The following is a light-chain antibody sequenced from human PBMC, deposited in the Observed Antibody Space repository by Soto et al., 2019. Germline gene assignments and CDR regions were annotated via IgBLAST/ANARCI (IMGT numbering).Light chain of an antibody. CDR3: SSYTSSSPVV. CDR1: SSDVGGYNY. J-gene: IGLJ2*01. V-gene: IGLV2-14*01. Sequence: QPVLTQPASVSGSPGQSMTISCTGTSSDVGGYNYVSWYQQHPGKAPKLMIYDVSNRPSGVSNRFSGSKSGNTASLTISGLEAEDEADYYCSSYTSSSPVVFGGGTKLTVL. CDR2: DVS.